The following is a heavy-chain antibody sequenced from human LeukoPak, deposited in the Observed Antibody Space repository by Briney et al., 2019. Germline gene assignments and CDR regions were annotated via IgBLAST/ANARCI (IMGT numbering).Heavy chain of an antibody. Sequence: SETLSLTCTVSGGSISSYYWSWIRQPPGKGLEWIGYIYYSGSTNYNPSLKSRVTISVGTSKNQFSLKLSSVTAADTAVYYCARGVGYSYGYLPYYYYYMDVWGKGTTVTVSS. CDR3: ARGVGYSYGYLPYYYYYMDV. J-gene: IGHJ6*03. V-gene: IGHV4-59*01. CDR2: IYYSGST. D-gene: IGHD5-18*01. CDR1: GGSISSYY.